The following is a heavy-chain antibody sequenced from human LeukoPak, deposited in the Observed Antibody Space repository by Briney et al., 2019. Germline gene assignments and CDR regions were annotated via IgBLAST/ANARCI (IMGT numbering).Heavy chain of an antibody. CDR1: GYTFTSYY. V-gene: IGHV1-46*01. Sequence: ASVKVSCKASGYTFTSYYMHWVRQAPGQGLEWMGIINPSGGSTSYAQKFQGRVTMTEDTSTDTAYMELSSLRSEDTAVYYCATPLYDFDYWGQGTLVTVSS. CDR3: ATPLYDFDY. J-gene: IGHJ4*02. D-gene: IGHD3-16*01. CDR2: INPSGGST.